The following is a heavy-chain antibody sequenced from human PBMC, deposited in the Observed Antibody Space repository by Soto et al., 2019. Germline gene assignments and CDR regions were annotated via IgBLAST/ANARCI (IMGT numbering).Heavy chain of an antibody. J-gene: IGHJ4*02. D-gene: IGHD2-2*01. CDR3: ARDRIWGPTIVAPDSMAIDY. CDR1: GFTFSAYS. CDR2: IRKATRTT. Sequence: EVSLLESGGGLVQPGGSLRLSCAASGFTFSAYSMSWVRQAPGKGLEWISTIRKATRTTYYVDSVTGRFTISRDNSKNTVYLEMNSLRVEATALYFCARDRIWGPTIVAPDSMAIDYWGQGTLVTVSS. V-gene: IGHV3-23*01.